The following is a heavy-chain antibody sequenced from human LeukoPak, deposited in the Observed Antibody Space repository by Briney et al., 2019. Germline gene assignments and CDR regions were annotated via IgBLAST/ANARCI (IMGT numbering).Heavy chain of an antibody. CDR2: INPNNGGT. Sequence: ASVKVSCKAFGYTITGYYIHWVRQAPGQGLEWMGWINPNNGGTNSAQKFQGRVTMTRDTSIGTAYMELNRLTYDDTAVYYCARDPGYYYDSSGYYPFDYWGQGTLVTVSS. CDR1: GYTITGYY. D-gene: IGHD3-22*01. J-gene: IGHJ4*02. CDR3: ARDPGYYYDSSGYYPFDY. V-gene: IGHV1-2*02.